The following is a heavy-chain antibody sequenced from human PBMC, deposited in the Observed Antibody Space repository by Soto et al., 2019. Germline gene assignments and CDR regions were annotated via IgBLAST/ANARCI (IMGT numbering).Heavy chain of an antibody. J-gene: IGHJ4*02. CDR3: ATGVIWIGYFTVDS. CDR1: GGSFGNSG. V-gene: IGHV1-69*13. D-gene: IGHD3-3*01. Sequence: GASVKVSCKASGGSFGNSGINWVRQTPGQGLEWLGGFIPVYRTLNYAQKFQGRVTITADESTGTAYMTLNSLASNDTAVYYCATGVIWIGYFTVDSWGQGTRVTVSS. CDR2: FIPVYRTL.